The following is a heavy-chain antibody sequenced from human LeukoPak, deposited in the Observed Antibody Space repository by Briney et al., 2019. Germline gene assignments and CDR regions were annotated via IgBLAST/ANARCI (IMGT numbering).Heavy chain of an antibody. CDR3: ARGAYDSSGFPHGY. CDR2: IYYSGST. V-gene: IGHV4-59*01. J-gene: IGHJ4*02. Sequence: SETLSLTCTVSGGSISSYYWSWIRQPPGKGLEWIGYIYYSGSTNYNPSLKSRVTISADTSKNQFSLKLSSVTAADTAVYYCARGAYDSSGFPHGYWGQGTLVTVSS. D-gene: IGHD3-22*01. CDR1: GGSISSYY.